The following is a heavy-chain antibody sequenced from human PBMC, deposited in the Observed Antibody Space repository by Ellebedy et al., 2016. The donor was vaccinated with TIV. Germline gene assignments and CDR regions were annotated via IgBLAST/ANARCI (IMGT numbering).Heavy chain of an antibody. V-gene: IGHV3-53*01. CDR1: GFTVSSNY. CDR3: AKGKSGTYIHHAFDN. CDR2: IYSGGST. Sequence: GESLKISCAASGFTVSSNYMSWVRQAPGKGLEWVSVIYSGGSTYYADSVKGRFTISRDNSKKTLYLQMNSLRAEDTAVYYCAKGKSGTYIHHAFDNWGLGTLVTVSS. J-gene: IGHJ4*02. D-gene: IGHD1-14*01.